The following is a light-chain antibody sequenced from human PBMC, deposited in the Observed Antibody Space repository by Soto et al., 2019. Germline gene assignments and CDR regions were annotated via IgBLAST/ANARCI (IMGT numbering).Light chain of an antibody. Sequence: QSALTQPASVSGSPGQSITIPCSGRSSDLGGLNYVSWYQQHPGKVPKLIIYKVDNRPSGISDRFSASKSGNTASLTISGLQAEDEAHYYCSSYTTVPYPPWVFAGGTKLTVL. CDR3: SSYTTVPYPPWV. V-gene: IGLV2-14*01. CDR2: KVD. CDR1: SSDLGGLNY. J-gene: IGLJ3*02.